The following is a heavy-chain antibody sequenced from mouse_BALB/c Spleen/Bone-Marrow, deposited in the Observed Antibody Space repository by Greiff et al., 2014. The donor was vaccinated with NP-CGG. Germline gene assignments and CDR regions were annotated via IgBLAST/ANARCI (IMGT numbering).Heavy chain of an antibody. D-gene: IGHD4-1*01. Sequence: QVQLQQSGGELVKPGTSVKLSCTASGYNFTSYWINWVKLRPGQGLEWVGDIYSGSGGNHKNEKFKTKVTLTVDTSYITAYIQLSSLASEYSAPYYCARDVNWPFAYWGQGTLVTVSA. CDR1: GYNFTSYW. CDR2: IYSGSGGN. J-gene: IGHJ3*01. CDR3: ARDVNWPFAY. V-gene: IGHV1-55*01.